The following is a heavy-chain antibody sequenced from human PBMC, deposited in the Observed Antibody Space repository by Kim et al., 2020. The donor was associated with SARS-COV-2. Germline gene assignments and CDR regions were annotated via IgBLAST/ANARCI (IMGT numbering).Heavy chain of an antibody. V-gene: IGHV3-48*01. CDR3: ATRLDY. CDR2: STTSRTK. J-gene: IGHJ4*02. Sequence: STTSRTKEYADSVKGLFTISGDNARNSLYLQMNSLRAEDTAVYYCATRLDYWGQGTLVTVSS.